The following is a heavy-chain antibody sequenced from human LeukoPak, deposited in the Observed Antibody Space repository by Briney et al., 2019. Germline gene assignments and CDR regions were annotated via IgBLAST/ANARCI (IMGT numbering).Heavy chain of an antibody. J-gene: IGHJ4*02. CDR2: IIPIFGTA. V-gene: IGHV1-69*01. Sequence: GASVKVSCKASGGTFSSYAISWVRQAPGQGLEWMGGIIPIFGTAIYAQKFQGRVTITADESTSTAYMELSSLRSEDTAVYYCARDEYCGGDCPLEYWGQGTLVTVSS. CDR3: ARDEYCGGDCPLEY. CDR1: GGTFSSYA. D-gene: IGHD2-21*02.